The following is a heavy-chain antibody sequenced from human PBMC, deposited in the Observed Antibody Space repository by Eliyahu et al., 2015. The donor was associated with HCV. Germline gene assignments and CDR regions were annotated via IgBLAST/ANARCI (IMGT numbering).Heavy chain of an antibody. J-gene: IGHJ4*02. Sequence: QVQLQESGPGLVKPSQTLSLTCTVSGGSISSGSYYWTWIRQPAGKGLEWIGRIYTSGGTNYNPSLKSRVTISVDTSKNQFSLKLSSVTAADTAVYYCAREGKWELLGALVYWGQGTLVTVSS. CDR3: AREGKWELLGALVY. D-gene: IGHD1-26*01. V-gene: IGHV4-61*02. CDR2: IYTSGGT. CDR1: GGSISSGSYY.